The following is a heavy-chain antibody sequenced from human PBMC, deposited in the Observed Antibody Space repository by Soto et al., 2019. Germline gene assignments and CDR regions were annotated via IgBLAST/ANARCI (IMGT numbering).Heavy chain of an antibody. CDR2: IYYSGST. CDR3: ARYDSSGYYFDY. V-gene: IGHV4-30-4*01. D-gene: IGHD3-22*01. J-gene: IGHJ4*02. Sequence: PSETLSLTCTVSGGSISSGDYYWSWIRQPPGKGLEWIGYIYYSGSTYYNPSLKSRVTISVDTSKNQFSLKLSSVTAADTAVCYCARYDSSGYYFDYWGQGTLVTVSS. CDR1: GGSISSGDYY.